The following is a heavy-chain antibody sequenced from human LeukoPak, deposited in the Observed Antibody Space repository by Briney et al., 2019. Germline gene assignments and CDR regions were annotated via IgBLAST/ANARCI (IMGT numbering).Heavy chain of an antibody. CDR2: INHSGST. CDR1: GGSFSGYY. CDR3: ARDLRGLVPDY. J-gene: IGHJ4*02. V-gene: IGHV4-34*01. Sequence: SETLSLTCAVYGGSFSGYYWSWIRQPPGKGLEWIGEINHSGSTNYNPSLKSRVTISVDTSRNQFSLKLSSVTAADTAVYYCARDLRGLVPDYWGQGTLVTVSS. D-gene: IGHD6-19*01.